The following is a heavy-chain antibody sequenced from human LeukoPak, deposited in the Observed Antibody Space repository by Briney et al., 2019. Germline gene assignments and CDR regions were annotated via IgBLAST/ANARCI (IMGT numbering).Heavy chain of an antibody. CDR2: ISYDGSNK. CDR3: ASLNRESSGYSFDY. D-gene: IGHD3-22*01. V-gene: IGHV3-30-3*01. J-gene: IGHJ4*02. Sequence: GGSLRLSCAASGFTFSSYAMHWVRQAPGKGLEWVAVISYDGSNKYYADSVKGRFTISRDNSKNTLYLQMNSLRAEDTAVYYCASLNRESSGYSFDYWGQGTLVTVSS. CDR1: GFTFSSYA.